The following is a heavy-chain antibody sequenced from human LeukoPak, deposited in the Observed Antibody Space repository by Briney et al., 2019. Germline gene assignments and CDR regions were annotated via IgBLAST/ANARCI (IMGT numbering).Heavy chain of an antibody. V-gene: IGHV3-7*01. Sequence: GGSLRLSCAASGFTFSWSWMAGVRQAPGKGLEWVANINEDGSETSYVDSVKGRFTISRDNAKNSLYLQMDSLRVEDTAIYYCTKSLDYWGQGTLVTVSS. CDR1: GFTFSWSW. CDR3: TKSLDY. J-gene: IGHJ4*02. CDR2: INEDGSET.